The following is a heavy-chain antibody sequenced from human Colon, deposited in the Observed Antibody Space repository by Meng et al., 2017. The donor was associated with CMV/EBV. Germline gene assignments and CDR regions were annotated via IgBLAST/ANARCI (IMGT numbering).Heavy chain of an antibody. V-gene: IGHV1-2*02. J-gene: IGHJ4*02. CDR2: IDANSGGT. CDR1: GFPFTGHY. D-gene: IGHD1-14*01. CDR3: ARDGIRGVFFFDY. Sequence: VQLVRSGGEGRGPGASVKVSCKASGFPFTGHYMHWVRQAPGQGLEWMGWIDANSGGTNYAQKFQGRLTMTRDTSISTVYMELNRLRSDDTAVYFCARDGIRGVFFFDYWGQGTLVTVSS.